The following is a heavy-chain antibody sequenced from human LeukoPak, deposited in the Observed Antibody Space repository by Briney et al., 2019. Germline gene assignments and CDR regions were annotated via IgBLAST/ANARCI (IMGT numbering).Heavy chain of an antibody. CDR2: INPNSGGT. J-gene: IGHJ4*02. CDR3: ARQRYYDSSGYYY. D-gene: IGHD3-22*01. CDR1: GYTFTGYY. V-gene: IGHV1-2*02. Sequence: ASVKVSCKASGYTFTGYYMHWVRQAPGQGLEWMGWINPNSGGTNYAQKVQGRVTMTRDTSISTAYMELSRLRSDDTAVYYCARQRYYDSSGYYYWGQGTLVTVSS.